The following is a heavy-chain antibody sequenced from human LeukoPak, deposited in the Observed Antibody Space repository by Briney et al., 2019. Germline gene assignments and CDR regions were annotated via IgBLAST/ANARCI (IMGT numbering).Heavy chain of an antibody. CDR1: GFRFSA. CDR3: ARGRVTMVRGVISV. J-gene: IGHJ4*02. V-gene: IGHV4-34*01. Sequence: GSLRLSCAASGFRFSAMTWVRQAPGKGLEWIGEINHSGSTNYNPSLKSRVTISVDTSKNQFSLKLSSVTAADTAVYYCARGRVTMVRGVISVWGQGTLVTVSS. D-gene: IGHD3-10*01. CDR2: INHSGST.